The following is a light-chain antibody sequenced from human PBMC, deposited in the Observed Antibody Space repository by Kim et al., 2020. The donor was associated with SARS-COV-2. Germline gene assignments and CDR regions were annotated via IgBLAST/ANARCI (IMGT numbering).Light chain of an antibody. Sequence: YPRQGSHLSCRASQTIFNNYFAWFQQKPGQAPRLLIYDASSRATGIPDRFSGSGSGTDFTLTISRLEPEDFAVYYCQQYGSSPRTFGQGTKVDIK. J-gene: IGKJ1*01. V-gene: IGKV3-20*01. CDR3: QQYGSSPRT. CDR1: QTIFNNY. CDR2: DAS.